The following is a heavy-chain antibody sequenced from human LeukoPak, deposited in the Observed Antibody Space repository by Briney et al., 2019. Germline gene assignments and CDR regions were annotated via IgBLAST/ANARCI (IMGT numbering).Heavy chain of an antibody. CDR1: GGSISSYY. Sequence: PSETLSLTCTVSGGSISSYYWSWIRQPPGKGLEWIGYIYYSWSTNYNPSLKSRVTISVDTSKNQFSLKLSSVTAADTAVYYCARAQPFNWNYLGVNWFDPWGQGTLVTVSS. CDR3: ARAQPFNWNYLGVNWFDP. V-gene: IGHV4-59*01. CDR2: IYYSWST. D-gene: IGHD1-7*01. J-gene: IGHJ5*02.